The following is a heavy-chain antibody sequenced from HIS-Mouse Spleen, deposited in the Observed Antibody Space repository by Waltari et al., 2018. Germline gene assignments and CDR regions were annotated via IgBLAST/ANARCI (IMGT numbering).Heavy chain of an antibody. J-gene: IGHJ6*02. CDR2: IWYDGSNK. CDR3: ARDANWNDFYGMDV. CDR1: GFTFRSYG. Sequence: QVQLVESGGGVVQPGRSLRLSCAASGFTFRSYGMHWVRQAPGKGLEWVAVIWYDGSNKYYADSVKGRFTISRDNSKNTLYLQMNSLRAEDTAVYYCARDANWNDFYGMDVWGQGTTVTVSS. D-gene: IGHD1-20*01. V-gene: IGHV3-33*01.